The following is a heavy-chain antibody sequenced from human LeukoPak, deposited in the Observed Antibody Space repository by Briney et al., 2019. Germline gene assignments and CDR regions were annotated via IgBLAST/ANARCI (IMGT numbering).Heavy chain of an antibody. V-gene: IGHV4-38-2*01. CDR2: IYHRGST. J-gene: IGHJ4*02. Sequence: PSETLSLTCAVSGYSISSGYYWGWIRQPPGKGLEWIGSIYHRGSTYYNPSLKSRVPISVDTSKNQFSLKLSSVPAADTAVYYCARLWFLEWLFDYWGRGTLVTVSS. D-gene: IGHD3-3*01. CDR1: GYSISSGYY. CDR3: ARLWFLEWLFDY.